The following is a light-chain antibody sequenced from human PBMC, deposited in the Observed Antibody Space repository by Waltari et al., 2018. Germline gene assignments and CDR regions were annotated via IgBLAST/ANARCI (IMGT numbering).Light chain of an antibody. CDR3: QQYYSYPRT. CDR2: AAS. CDR1: QGISSY. J-gene: IGKJ1*01. Sequence: ALRVTQSPSSLSASTGCSVTITCRASQGISSYLAWYQQKPGKAPKLLIYAASTLQSGVPSRVSGSGSGTDFTLTISCLQPDDFATYYCQQYYSYPRTFGQGTKVEIK. V-gene: IGKV1-8*01.